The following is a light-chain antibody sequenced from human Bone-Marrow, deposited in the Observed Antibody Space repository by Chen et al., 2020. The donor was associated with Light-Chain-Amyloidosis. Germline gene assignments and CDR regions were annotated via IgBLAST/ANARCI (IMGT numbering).Light chain of an antibody. Sequence: SYDLTQPPSVSVSPGQTARITCSGDALPKQYAYWYQQKPGQAPVLVIYKDSERPSGIPERFSGSSSGTTVTLTISGVQAEDEADYYCQSADSSDLGVFGGGTKLTVL. CDR3: QSADSSDLGV. J-gene: IGLJ3*02. V-gene: IGLV3-25*03. CDR2: KDS. CDR1: ALPKQY.